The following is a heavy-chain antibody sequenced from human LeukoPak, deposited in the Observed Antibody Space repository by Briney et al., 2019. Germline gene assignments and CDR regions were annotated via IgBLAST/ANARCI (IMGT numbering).Heavy chain of an antibody. Sequence: SETLSLTCTVSGGSISSSSYYWGWIRQPPGKGLEWIGSLYDSVSTYYNPSLKSRVTISVDTSKNQFSLKLSSVTAADTAVYYCARHSKDYGDYGYYFDYWGQGTLVTVSS. CDR2: LYDSVST. CDR3: ARHSKDYGDYGYYFDY. CDR1: GGSISSSSYY. J-gene: IGHJ4*02. V-gene: IGHV4-39*01. D-gene: IGHD4-17*01.